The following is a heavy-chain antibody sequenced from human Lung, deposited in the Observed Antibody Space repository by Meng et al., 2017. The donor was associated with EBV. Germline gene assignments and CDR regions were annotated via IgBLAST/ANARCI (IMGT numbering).Heavy chain of an antibody. Sequence: QVQLVQSGAEVKKPGASVKVSCKASGYTFTSYGITWVRQAPGQGLEWMGWISVYNGNTNYAQKLQGRVTMTTDTSTSTAYMELRSLRSDDTAVYYCARDVANSGSYYTFDNWGQGTLVTVAS. V-gene: IGHV1-18*01. CDR1: GYTFTSYG. D-gene: IGHD1-26*01. CDR2: ISVYNGNT. J-gene: IGHJ4*02. CDR3: ARDVANSGSYYTFDN.